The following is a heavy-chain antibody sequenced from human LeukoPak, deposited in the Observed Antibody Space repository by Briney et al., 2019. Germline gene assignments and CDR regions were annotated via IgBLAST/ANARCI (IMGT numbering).Heavy chain of an antibody. Sequence: GGSRRLSCAASGFSFSGYNMNWARQAPGKGLEWVSYISSSGTTVYYADSVKGRFTISRDNAKNSLYLQMNSLRDEDTAVYYCVMVRGVSFDYWGQGTLVTVSS. CDR1: GFSFSGYN. CDR2: ISSSGTTV. CDR3: VMVRGVSFDY. J-gene: IGHJ4*02. D-gene: IGHD3-10*01. V-gene: IGHV3-48*02.